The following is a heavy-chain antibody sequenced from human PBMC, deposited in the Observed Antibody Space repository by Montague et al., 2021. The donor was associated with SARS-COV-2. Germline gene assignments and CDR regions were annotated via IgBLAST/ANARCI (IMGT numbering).Heavy chain of an antibody. D-gene: IGHD6-19*01. CDR3: ARARGIAVAGRLAFDY. V-gene: IGHV4-34*01. CDR1: GGSFSGYY. J-gene: IGHJ4*02. CDR2: INHSGYT. Sequence: SETLSLTCAAYGGSFSGYYCCWIRQPPGQGLEWIGEINHSGYTNYNPSLKIRITISVDTSKNQFSLRLSSVTAADTAVFYCARARGIAVAGRLAFDYWGQGTLATVSS.